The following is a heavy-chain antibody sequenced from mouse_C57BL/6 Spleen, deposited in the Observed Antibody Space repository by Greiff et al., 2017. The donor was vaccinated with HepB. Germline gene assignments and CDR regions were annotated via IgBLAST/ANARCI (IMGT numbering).Heavy chain of an antibody. V-gene: IGHV1-80*01. CDR1: GYAFSSYW. Sequence: QVQLKQSGAELVKPGASVKISCKASGYAFSSYWMNWVKQRPGKGLEWIGQIYPGDGDTNYNGKFKGKATLTADKSSSTAYMQLSSLTSEDSAVYFCARSRPTAQATAWFAYWGQGTLVTVSA. J-gene: IGHJ3*01. D-gene: IGHD3-2*02. CDR3: ARSRPTAQATAWFAY. CDR2: IYPGDGDT.